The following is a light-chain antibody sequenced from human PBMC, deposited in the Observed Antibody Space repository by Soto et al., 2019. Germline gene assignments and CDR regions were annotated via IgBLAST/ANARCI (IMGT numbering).Light chain of an antibody. CDR3: QQYSNFAT. J-gene: IGKJ1*01. Sequence: DIQMTQSPSTLSASVGDGVTITCRASQRISTWLAWYQQKPGKAPKLLISDASSLETGVPSRFSGSGSGTEFTLTISGLQPDDFATYYCQQYSNFATFGQGTKVDIK. CDR2: DAS. V-gene: IGKV1-5*01. CDR1: QRISTW.